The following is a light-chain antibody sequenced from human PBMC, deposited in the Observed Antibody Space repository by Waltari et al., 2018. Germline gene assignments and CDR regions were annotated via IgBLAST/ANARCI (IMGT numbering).Light chain of an antibody. CDR1: GEFSAYA. CDR3: QTWGTGIQL. J-gene: IGLJ3*02. Sequence: LVLTQSPSASASLGASVNLTCSLPGEFSAYALAWPHRHPLKGPRYLMTVNGDGSHRKGDGISERFSGSSSGLDRYLIISRLQADDEGDYFCQTWGTGIQLFGSGTTLTVL. CDR2: VNGDGSH. V-gene: IGLV4-69*01.